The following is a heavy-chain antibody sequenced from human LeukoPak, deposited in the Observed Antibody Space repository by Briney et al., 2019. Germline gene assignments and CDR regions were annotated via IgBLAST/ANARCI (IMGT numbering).Heavy chain of an antibody. J-gene: IGHJ4*02. CDR2: ISPKSGVT. D-gene: IGHD2-2*01. CDR3: ASLWGSTSLTDYYFDY. CDR1: GYTFTGYY. Sequence: ASVKVSCRASGYTFTGYYIHWVRQAPGQGLEWMGRISPKSGVTNYAQKFQGRVTMTRDTSISTAYMELSRLRSDDTAVYYCASLWGSTSLTDYYFDYWGQGTLVTVSS. V-gene: IGHV1-2*06.